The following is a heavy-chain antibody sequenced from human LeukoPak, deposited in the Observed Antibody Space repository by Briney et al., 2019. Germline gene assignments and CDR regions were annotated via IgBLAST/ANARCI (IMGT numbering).Heavy chain of an antibody. J-gene: IGHJ4*02. CDR1: GYTFTGYY. V-gene: IGHV1-2*02. CDR3: ARDSTGDSGSLGTPDY. Sequence: ASVKVSCKASGYTFTGYYMHWVRQAPGQGLEWMGWINPNSGGTNYAQKFQGRVTMTRDTSISTAYMELSRLRSDDTAVYYCARDSTGDSGSLGTPDYWGQGTLVTVSS. CDR2: INPNSGGT. D-gene: IGHD1-26*01.